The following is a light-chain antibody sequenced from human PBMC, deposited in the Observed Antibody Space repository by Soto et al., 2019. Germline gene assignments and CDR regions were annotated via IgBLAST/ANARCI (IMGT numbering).Light chain of an antibody. CDR2: EVS. CDR1: QSLLHSGGKTS. CDR3: MQGAPLPRT. V-gene: IGKV2-29*03. J-gene: IGKJ1*01. Sequence: DIVMTQTPLSLSVTPGQPASISCRSSQSLLHSGGKTSLDWYLQRPGQSPQILIYEVSNRFSGVPDRFSGSGSGTDFTLTISRVEAEDVGVYYCMQGAPLPRTFGQGTKVEIK.